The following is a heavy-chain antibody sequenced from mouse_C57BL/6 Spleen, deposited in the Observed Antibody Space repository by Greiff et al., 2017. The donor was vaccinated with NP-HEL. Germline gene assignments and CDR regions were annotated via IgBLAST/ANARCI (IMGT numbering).Heavy chain of an antibody. D-gene: IGHD1-1*01. V-gene: IGHV1-81*01. J-gene: IGHJ2*01. CDR2: IYPRSGNT. CDR1: GYTFPSYG. CDR3: ARCLYGSSFHFDY. Sequence: QVQLQQSGAELARPGASVKLSCKASGYTFPSYGISWVKQRTGQGLEWIGEIYPRSGNTYYNEKFKGKATLTADKSSSTAYMELRSLTSEDSAVYFCARCLYGSSFHFDYWGQGTTLTVSS.